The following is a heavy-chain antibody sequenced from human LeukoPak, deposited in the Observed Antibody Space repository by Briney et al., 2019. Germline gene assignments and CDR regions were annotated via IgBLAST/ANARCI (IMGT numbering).Heavy chain of an antibody. CDR3: TRGKDGGNPYYYDY. CDR1: GFIFRDYA. CDR2: IRGSPYGATT. V-gene: IGHV3-49*04. D-gene: IGHD4-23*01. J-gene: IGHJ4*02. Sequence: GGSLRLSCTTSGFIFRDYAMTWVRQAPGKGLEWLGFIRGSPYGATTEYAATVKDGFTISRDDSKSIAYLQMNSLKTEDTAVYYCTRGKDGGNPYYYDYWGQGTLVTVSS.